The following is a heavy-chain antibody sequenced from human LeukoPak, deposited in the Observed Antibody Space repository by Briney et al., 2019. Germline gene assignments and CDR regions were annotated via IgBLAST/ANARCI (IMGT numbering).Heavy chain of an antibody. CDR3: AGGVHNYFDS. CDR2: IYGGGGT. V-gene: IGHV3-66*01. CDR1: GFTVSSNY. J-gene: IGHJ4*02. Sequence: GGPVRLSCAASGFTVSSNYMSWVRQAPGKGLEWVSVIYGGGGTYYADSVKGRFTISRDDSKNTLCLQMNSLRAEDTAVYYCAGGVHNYFDSWGQGTMVTVSS. D-gene: IGHD1-1*01.